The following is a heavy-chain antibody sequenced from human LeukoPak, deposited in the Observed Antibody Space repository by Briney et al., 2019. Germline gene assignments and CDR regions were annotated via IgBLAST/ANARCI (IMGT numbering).Heavy chain of an antibody. Sequence: GGSLRLSCAASGFTFSSYAMSWVRQAPGKGLEWVSAISGSGGSTYYADSVKGRFTISRDNSKNTLYLQMNSLRAEDTAVYYCAKDYYYDSSGYSSWFDPWGQGTLVTVSS. CDR3: AKDYYYDSSGYSSWFDP. CDR2: ISGSGGST. D-gene: IGHD3-22*01. J-gene: IGHJ5*02. CDR1: GFTFSSYA. V-gene: IGHV3-23*01.